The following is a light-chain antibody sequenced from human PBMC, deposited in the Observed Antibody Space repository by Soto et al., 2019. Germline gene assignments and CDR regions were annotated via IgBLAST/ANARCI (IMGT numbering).Light chain of an antibody. J-gene: IGLJ3*02. CDR3: SSYTSSVTWV. CDR2: DVS. V-gene: IGLV2-14*01. CDR1: SSDVGGYNY. Sequence: QSALTQPASVSGSPGQSITISCTGTSSDVGGYNYVCWYQQHTGKAPKVMIYDVSNRPSGVSNRFSGSKSGNTASLTISGLQAEDEADYYCSSYTSSVTWVFGGGTKLTVL.